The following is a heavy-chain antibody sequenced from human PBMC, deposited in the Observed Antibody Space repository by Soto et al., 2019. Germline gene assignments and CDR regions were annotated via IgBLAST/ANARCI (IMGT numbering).Heavy chain of an antibody. CDR3: AKGLRRLLRTQYYYGLDV. CDR2: ISGSGGNT. CDR1: GFTFSPYA. V-gene: IGHV3-23*01. D-gene: IGHD3-16*01. J-gene: IGHJ6*02. Sequence: GGSLRLSCAASGFTFSPYAMTWVRQAPGKGLEWVSSISGSGGNTNYADSVKGRFTVSRDNSKRTLSLQMNSLTEEDTAIYYCAKGLRRLLRTQYYYGLDVWGRGATVTVSS.